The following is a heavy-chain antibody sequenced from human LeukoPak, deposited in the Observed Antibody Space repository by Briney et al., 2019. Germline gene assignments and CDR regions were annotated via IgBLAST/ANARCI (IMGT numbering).Heavy chain of an antibody. CDR1: GFLFSGHA. V-gene: IGHV3-30*04. J-gene: IGHJ4*02. Sequence: GMSLTLSCAASGFLFSGHAMHWVRQAPGKGLEWVAVILYDGGSQHYADSVKGRFTISRDNSKNTLYLQMNSLRAEDTAVYYCARFTAMLDYWGQGTLVTVSS. CDR2: ILYDGGSQ. CDR3: ARFTAMLDY. D-gene: IGHD2-2*01.